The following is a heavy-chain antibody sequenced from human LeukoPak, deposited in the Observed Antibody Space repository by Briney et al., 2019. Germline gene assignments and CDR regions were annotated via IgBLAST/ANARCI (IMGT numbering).Heavy chain of an antibody. CDR2: ISYDGSNK. Sequence: PGGSLRLSCAASGFTFSSYGMHWVRQAPGKGLEWVAVISYDGSNKYYADSVKGRFTISRDNSKNTLYLQMNSLRAEDTAVYYCAKXXXWFXEFLYYYYGMDVWGQGTTVTVSS. D-gene: IGHD3-10*01. CDR1: GFTFSSYG. CDR3: AKXXXWFXEFLYYYYGMDV. V-gene: IGHV3-30*18. J-gene: IGHJ6*02.